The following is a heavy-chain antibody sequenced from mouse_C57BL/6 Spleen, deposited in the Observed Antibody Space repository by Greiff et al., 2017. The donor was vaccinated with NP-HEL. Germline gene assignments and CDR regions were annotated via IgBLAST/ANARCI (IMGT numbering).Heavy chain of an antibody. D-gene: IGHD2-4*01. CDR1: GFTFTDYY. V-gene: IGHV7-3*01. CDR2: IRNKANGYTT. J-gene: IGHJ4*01. Sequence: DVMLVESGGGLVQPGGSLSLSCAASGFTFTDYYMSWVRQPPGTALEWLGFIRNKANGYTTEYSASVKGRFTISRDNSQSILYLQMNALRAEDSATYYCARYGSYDYDEAMDYWGQGTSVTVSS. CDR3: ARYGSYDYDEAMDY.